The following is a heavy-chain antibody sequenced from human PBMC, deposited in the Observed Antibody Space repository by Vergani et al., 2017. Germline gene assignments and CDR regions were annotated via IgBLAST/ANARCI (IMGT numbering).Heavy chain of an antibody. J-gene: IGHJ4*02. CDR2: IKQDGSEK. CDR3: ATRPHGSSGDSYFGVFDY. Sequence: EVQLVESGGGLVQPGGSLRLSCAASGFNFKNTWMSWVRQAPGKGLEWVARIKQDGSEKFYVDSVMGRFTISRDKAKNSVTLQMDNLRAEDTAVYYCATRPHGSSGDSYFGVFDYWGQGTLVTVTS. V-gene: IGHV3-7*01. D-gene: IGHD1-26*01. CDR1: GFNFKNTW.